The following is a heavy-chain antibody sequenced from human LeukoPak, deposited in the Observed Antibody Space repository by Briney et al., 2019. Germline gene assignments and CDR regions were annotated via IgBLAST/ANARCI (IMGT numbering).Heavy chain of an antibody. CDR1: GASFNIYY. Sequence: PPETPSLTCTVSGASFNIYYWSWIWQPPGKGLEWIGYIYYSGSTNYNPSLKSRVTISVDTSKNQFSLNLRSVTAADTAVYYCARGGFSGGILRYFDLWGRGTLVTVSS. CDR2: IYYSGST. CDR3: ARGGFSGGILRYFDL. V-gene: IGHV4-59*01. D-gene: IGHD2-15*01. J-gene: IGHJ2*01.